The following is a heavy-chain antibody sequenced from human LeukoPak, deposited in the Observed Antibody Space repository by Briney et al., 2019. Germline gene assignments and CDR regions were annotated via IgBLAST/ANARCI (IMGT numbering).Heavy chain of an antibody. Sequence: GGSLRLSCAVSGFNFSDYEMHWVRQAPGKGLEWVSYVSGSGSTIHHADSVKGRFITSRDNAKKSVYLQMNSLRAEDTAVYYCARPTTYYDLLSGYYAWYYFDNWGRGTLVTVSS. V-gene: IGHV3-48*03. CDR1: GFNFSDYE. D-gene: IGHD3-3*01. CDR3: ARPTTYYDLLSGYYAWYYFDN. CDR2: VSGSGSTI. J-gene: IGHJ4*02.